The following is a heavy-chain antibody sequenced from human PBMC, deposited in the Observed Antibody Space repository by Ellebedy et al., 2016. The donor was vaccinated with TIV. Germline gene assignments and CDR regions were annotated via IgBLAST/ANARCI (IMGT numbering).Heavy chain of an antibody. Sequence: ASVKVSXKASGYIFTSYGISWVRQAPGQGLEWMGWINGYNGNTNYAQKYQGRVTMTRDTPTSTAYMELRSLRSDDTAVYYCARDDRFSGTWYSAYFQYWGQGTLVTVSS. D-gene: IGHD2-15*01. J-gene: IGHJ1*01. CDR2: INGYNGNT. CDR1: GYIFTSYG. V-gene: IGHV1-18*01. CDR3: ARDDRFSGTWYSAYFQY.